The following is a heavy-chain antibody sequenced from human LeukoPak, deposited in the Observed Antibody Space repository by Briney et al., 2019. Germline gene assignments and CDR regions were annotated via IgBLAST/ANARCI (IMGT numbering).Heavy chain of an antibody. CDR3: ARGRLPGDY. D-gene: IGHD2-15*01. CDR1: GYTFTDYY. CDR2: INPNSGNT. Sequence: ASVKVSCKASGYTFTDYYIHWVRQAPGQGLEWMGRINPNSGNTGYAQKFQGRVTMTRNTSISTAYMELSSLRSEDTAVYYCARGRLPGDYWGQGTLVTVSS. J-gene: IGHJ4*02. V-gene: IGHV1-8*02.